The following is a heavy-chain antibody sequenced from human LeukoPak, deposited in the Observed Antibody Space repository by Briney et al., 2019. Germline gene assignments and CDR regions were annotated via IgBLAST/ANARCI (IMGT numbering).Heavy chain of an antibody. Sequence: ASVTVSCKASGYTLISRYMHWVRQAPGQGLEWMGTINPTGGLTFYAQRFQGRITMTRDTSTSTVYMELSSLRSEDTAVYYCAREGSGDPLFDYWGQGTLVTVSS. J-gene: IGHJ4*02. CDR2: INPTGGLT. V-gene: IGHV1-46*01. CDR1: GYTLISRY. CDR3: AREGSGDPLFDY.